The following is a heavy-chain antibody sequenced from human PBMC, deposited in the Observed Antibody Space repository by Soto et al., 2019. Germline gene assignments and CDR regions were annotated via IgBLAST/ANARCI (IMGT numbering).Heavy chain of an antibody. Sequence: GGSLRLSCAASGFTFSSYAMHWVRQAPGKGLEWVAVISYDGSNKYYADSVKGRFTISRDNSKNTLYLQMNSLRAEDTAVYYCARGGYCSSTSCYASIWAPDYYYYGMDVWGQGTTVTVSS. J-gene: IGHJ6*02. CDR1: GFTFSSYA. V-gene: IGHV3-30-3*01. CDR2: ISYDGSNK. D-gene: IGHD2-2*01. CDR3: ARGGYCSSTSCYASIWAPDYYYYGMDV.